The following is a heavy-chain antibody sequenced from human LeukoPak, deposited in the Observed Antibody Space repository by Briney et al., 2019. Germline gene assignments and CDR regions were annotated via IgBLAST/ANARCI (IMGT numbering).Heavy chain of an antibody. Sequence: SETLSLTCSVSGGSISSRYYWGWIRQSPGKGLEWIGGLYYTGSTYYNPSLKSRITISVDASKNQFSLKLTSVTAADTAVYYCASVYSLYDNWGQGILVIVSS. CDR2: LYYTGST. CDR1: GGSISSRYY. J-gene: IGHJ4*02. V-gene: IGHV4-39*01. CDR3: ASVYSLYDN. D-gene: IGHD6-13*01.